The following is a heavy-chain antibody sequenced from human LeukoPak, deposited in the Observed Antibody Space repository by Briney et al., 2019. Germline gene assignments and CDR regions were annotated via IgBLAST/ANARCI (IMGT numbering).Heavy chain of an antibody. CDR2: ISYDGSDK. CDR3: ASPNYGSHWGYFDY. J-gene: IGHJ4*02. Sequence: PGGSLRLSCAASGFTFSTYAMHWVRQAPGKGLEWVAVISYDGSDKYYADSVRGRFTIPRDNSKSTLYLQMNTLRAEDTAVYYCASPNYGSHWGYFDYWGQGTLVTVSS. CDR1: GFTFSTYA. D-gene: IGHD4-17*01. V-gene: IGHV3-30*04.